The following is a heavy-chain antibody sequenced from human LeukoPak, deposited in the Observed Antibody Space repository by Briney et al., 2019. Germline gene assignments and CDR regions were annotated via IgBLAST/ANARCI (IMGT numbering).Heavy chain of an antibody. CDR2: ITPSGDST. Sequence: IPGGSLRLSCAASGFIFKKYWMSWVRQAPGKGLEWVSYITPSGDSTYYGDSVKGRFTISRDNARNSVSLHMNSLRAEDTAVYYCARGHYGLDYWGQGNLVTVSS. V-gene: IGHV3-11*01. CDR3: ARGHYGLDY. J-gene: IGHJ4*02. CDR1: GFIFKKYW. D-gene: IGHD3-10*01.